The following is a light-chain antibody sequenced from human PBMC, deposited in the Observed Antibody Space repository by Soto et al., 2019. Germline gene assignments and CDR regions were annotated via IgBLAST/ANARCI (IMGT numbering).Light chain of an antibody. CDR1: QSVSSSY. Sequence: EIVLTQSPGTLSLSPGERATLSCRASQSVSSSYLAWYQQKPGQAPRLLIYDASSRATGIPDRFSGGGSGTDFTLTISRLEPEDFALYYCQQYGSSPPWTFGQGTKVEIK. J-gene: IGKJ1*01. V-gene: IGKV3-20*01. CDR3: QQYGSSPPWT. CDR2: DAS.